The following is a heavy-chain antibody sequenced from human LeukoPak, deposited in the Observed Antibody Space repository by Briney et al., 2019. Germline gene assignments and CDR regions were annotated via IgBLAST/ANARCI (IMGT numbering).Heavy chain of an antibody. J-gene: IGHJ3*02. Sequence: PGGSLRLSCAASGFTFSSYAMSWVRQAPGKGLEWVSSISSSSSYIYYADSVKGRFTISRDNVKNSLYLQMNSLRAEDTAVYYCARDKAPIVVVVAAPPKGAFDIWGQGTMVTVSS. CDR2: ISSSSSYI. CDR3: ARDKAPIVVVVAAPPKGAFDI. D-gene: IGHD2-15*01. CDR1: GFTFSSYA. V-gene: IGHV3-21*01.